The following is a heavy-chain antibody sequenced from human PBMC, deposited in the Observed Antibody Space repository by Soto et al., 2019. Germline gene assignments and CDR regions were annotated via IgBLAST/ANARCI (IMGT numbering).Heavy chain of an antibody. CDR2: IYYSGST. CDR1: GGSISSYY. J-gene: IGHJ4*02. D-gene: IGHD3-22*01. Sequence: SETLSLTCTVSGGSISSYYWSWIRQPPGKGLEWIGYIYYSGSTNYNPSLKSRVTISVDTSKNQLSLKLSSVTAADTAVYYCARVMYYYDSSGYSSGNYYFDYWGQGTLVTVSS. CDR3: ARVMYYYDSSGYSSGNYYFDY. V-gene: IGHV4-59*01.